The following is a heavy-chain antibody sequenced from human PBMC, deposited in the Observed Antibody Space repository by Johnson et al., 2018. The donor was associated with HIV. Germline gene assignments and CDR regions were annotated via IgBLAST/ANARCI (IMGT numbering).Heavy chain of an antibody. D-gene: IGHD2-21*01. V-gene: IGHV3-30*02. Sequence: VQLVESGGGVVQPGGSLRLSCAASGFTFSSYGMHWVRQAPGKGLEWVAFIRYDGSNKYYADSVKGRFTISRDNSKNTLYLQMNSLRAEDTAVYYCARARTVVIARPDAFDIWGQGTMVTVSS. CDR2: IRYDGSNK. CDR3: ARARTVVIARPDAFDI. CDR1: GFTFSSYG. J-gene: IGHJ3*02.